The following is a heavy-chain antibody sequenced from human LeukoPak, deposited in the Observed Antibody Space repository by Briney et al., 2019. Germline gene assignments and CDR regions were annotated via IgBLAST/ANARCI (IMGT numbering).Heavy chain of an antibody. CDR1: GGTFSSYA. CDR2: IIPILGIA. Sequence: SVKVSCKASGGTFSSYAISWVRHAPGQGLEWMGRIIPILGIANYAQKFQGRVTITADKSTSTAYMELSSLRSEDTAVYYCASAWLGDTYYFDYWGQGTLVTVSS. J-gene: IGHJ4*02. CDR3: ASAWLGDTYYFDY. D-gene: IGHD5-12*01. V-gene: IGHV1-69*04.